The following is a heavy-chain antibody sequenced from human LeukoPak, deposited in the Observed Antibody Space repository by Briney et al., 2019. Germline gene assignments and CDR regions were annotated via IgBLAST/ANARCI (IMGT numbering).Heavy chain of an antibody. J-gene: IGHJ4*02. V-gene: IGHV3-53*01. Sequence: PGGSLRLSCAASGFTFSNSYMSWVRQAPGKGLEWVSLIYPSGNIYYADSVKGRFTISRDNPKNTLFLQMSRLRAEDTAIYYCARTFVSGDGYKVGYFDYWGQGTLVTVSS. D-gene: IGHD5-24*01. CDR2: IYPSGNI. CDR3: ARTFVSGDGYKVGYFDY. CDR1: GFTFSNSY.